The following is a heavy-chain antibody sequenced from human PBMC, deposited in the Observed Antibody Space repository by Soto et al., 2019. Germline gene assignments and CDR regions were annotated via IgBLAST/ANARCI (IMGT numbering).Heavy chain of an antibody. CDR2: ISKTSNYI. CDR3: ARGVDIVSTPHDAFDV. V-gene: IGHV3-21*01. Sequence: EVQLVESGGGLVKPGGSLRFSCAASGFNFTSHSMNWVRQAPGKGLEWVSSISKTSNYIYYADSVKGRFTISRDNAKNSLYLQMNSLRAEDTAVYYCARGVDIVSTPHDAFDVWGQGAGVSFSS. CDR1: GFNFTSHS. J-gene: IGHJ3*01. D-gene: IGHD5-12*01.